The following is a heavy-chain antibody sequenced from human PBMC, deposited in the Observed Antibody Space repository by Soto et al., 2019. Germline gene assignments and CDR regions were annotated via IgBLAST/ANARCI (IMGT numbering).Heavy chain of an antibody. D-gene: IGHD2-15*01. CDR3: ARDRHGCKASEDAFDI. CDR2: ISAYNGNT. CDR1: GYTFTSYG. J-gene: IGHJ3*02. V-gene: IGHV1-18*01. Sequence: ASVKVSCKASGYTFTSYGISWVRQAPGQGLEWMGWISAYNGNTNYAQKLQGRVTMTTDTSTSTAYMELRSLRSDDTAVYYCARDRHGCKASEDAFDIWGQGTMVTVSS.